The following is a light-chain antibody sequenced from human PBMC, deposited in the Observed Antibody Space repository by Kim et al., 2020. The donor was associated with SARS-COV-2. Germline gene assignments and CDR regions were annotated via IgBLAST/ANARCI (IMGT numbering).Light chain of an antibody. CDR2: AAS. V-gene: IGKV1-39*01. Sequence: ASVGDSFTITCRASQSISSYLTWYQQKAGKAPKLLIYAASSLQSGVPSRFGGSGSGTDFTLTISSLQPEDFATYYCQQSYSTSWTFGQGTKVDIK. CDR1: QSISSY. CDR3: QQSYSTSWT. J-gene: IGKJ1*01.